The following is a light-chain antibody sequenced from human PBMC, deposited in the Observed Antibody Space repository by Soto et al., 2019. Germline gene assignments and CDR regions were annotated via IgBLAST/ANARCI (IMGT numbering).Light chain of an antibody. CDR2: DAS. CDR1: QSVSSY. V-gene: IGKV3-11*01. Sequence: EIVLTQSPATLSLSPGERATLSCRASQSVSSYLAWYQHKPGQAPRLLIYDASNRATGIPARFSGSGSGTDFTLTISSLEPAYFAVYYCQQRSNWPPTFGQGTNLEI. J-gene: IGKJ2*01. CDR3: QQRSNWPPT.